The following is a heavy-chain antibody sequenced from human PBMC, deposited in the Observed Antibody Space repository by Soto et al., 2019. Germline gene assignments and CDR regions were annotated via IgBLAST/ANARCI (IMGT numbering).Heavy chain of an antibody. CDR2: ISYDGSNK. Sequence: QVQLVESGGGVVQPGRSLRLSCAASGFTFSSYGMHWVRQAPGTGLEWVAVISYDGSNKYYADSVKGRFTISRDNSKNTLYLQMNSLRAEDTAVYYCATSSGWYSYYYGMDVWGQGTTVTVSS. D-gene: IGHD6-19*01. J-gene: IGHJ6*02. CDR1: GFTFSSYG. V-gene: IGHV3-30*03. CDR3: ATSSGWYSYYYGMDV.